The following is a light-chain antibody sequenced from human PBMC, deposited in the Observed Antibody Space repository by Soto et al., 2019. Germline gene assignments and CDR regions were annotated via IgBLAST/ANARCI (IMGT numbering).Light chain of an antibody. CDR3: QQYNSWPPIT. CDR1: QSVLTK. V-gene: IGKV3-15*01. Sequence: EIVMTQSPGTLSVSPGEGATLFCRASQSVLTKLAWYQQRAGQAPRRLMYGASTRATGIPDRLSGSGSGREVTIPISSRQSEDFAVYYCQQYNSWPPITFGQGTRLEIK. CDR2: GAS. J-gene: IGKJ5*01.